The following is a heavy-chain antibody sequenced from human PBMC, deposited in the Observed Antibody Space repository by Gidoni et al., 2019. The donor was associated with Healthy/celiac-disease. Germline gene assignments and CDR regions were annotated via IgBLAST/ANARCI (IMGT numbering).Heavy chain of an antibody. CDR3: AREADWNYKAPLDY. V-gene: IGHV3-30-3*01. Sequence: QVPLVESVGGVVQPAGSLILSCAASGFTARCSAMHWVRQAPGKGLVWVAVISYDGSNKYYADSVKGRFTISRDNSKNTLYLQMNSLRAEDTAVYYCAREADWNYKAPLDYWGQGTLVTVSS. J-gene: IGHJ4*02. D-gene: IGHD1-7*01. CDR1: GFTARCSA. CDR2: ISYDGSNK.